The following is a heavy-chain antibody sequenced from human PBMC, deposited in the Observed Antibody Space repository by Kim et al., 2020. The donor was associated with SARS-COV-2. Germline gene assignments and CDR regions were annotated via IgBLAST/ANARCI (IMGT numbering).Heavy chain of an antibody. Sequence: GGSLRLSCAASGFTFSSYAMHWVRQAPGKGLEWVAVISYDGSNKYYADSVKGRFTISRDNSKNTLYLQMNSLRAEDTAVYYCARGSRLSFWFDPWGQGTLVTVSS. J-gene: IGHJ5*02. CDR2: ISYDGSNK. CDR1: GFTFSSYA. D-gene: IGHD3-16*02. V-gene: IGHV3-30*04. CDR3: ARGSRLSFWFDP.